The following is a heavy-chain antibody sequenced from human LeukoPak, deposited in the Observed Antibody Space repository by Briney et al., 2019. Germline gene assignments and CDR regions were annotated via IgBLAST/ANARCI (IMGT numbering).Heavy chain of an antibody. CDR1: GYTFTSYY. J-gene: IGHJ4*02. CDR3: AREKGQLVPSYYFDY. D-gene: IGHD6-13*01. CDR2: INPSGGST. Sequence: GASVKVSCKASGYTFTSYYMHWVRQAPGQGLEWMGIINPSGGSTSYAQKFQGRVTMTRDTSTSTVYMELSSLRSEDTAVYYCAREKGQLVPSYYFDYWGQGTLVTVSS. V-gene: IGHV1-46*01.